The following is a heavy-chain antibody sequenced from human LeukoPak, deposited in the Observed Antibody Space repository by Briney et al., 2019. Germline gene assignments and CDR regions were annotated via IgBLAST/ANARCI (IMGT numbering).Heavy chain of an antibody. D-gene: IGHD2-2*01. J-gene: IGHJ5*02. CDR1: GYSISSGYY. V-gene: IGHV4-38-2*02. CDR3: ARDGDIVVVPAADNWFDP. Sequence: SETLSLTCTVSGYSISSGYYWGWIRQPPGKGLEWIGSIYHSGSTYYNPSLKSRVTISVDTSKNQFSLKLSSVTAADTAVYYCARDGDIVVVPAADNWFDPWGQGTLVTVSS. CDR2: IYHSGST.